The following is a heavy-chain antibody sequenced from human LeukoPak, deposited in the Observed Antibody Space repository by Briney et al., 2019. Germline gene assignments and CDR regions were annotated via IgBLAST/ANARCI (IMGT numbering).Heavy chain of an antibody. J-gene: IGHJ4*02. CDR1: GFTFSSYA. CDR3: ARDRIVVVKIFDY. CDR2: IPYDGSNK. V-gene: IGHV3-30*04. Sequence: GGSLRLSCAASGFTFSSYAMHWVRQAPGKGLEWVAVIPYDGSNKYYADSVKGRFTISRDNSKNTLYLQMNSLRAEDTAVYYCARDRIVVVKIFDYWGQGTLVTVSS. D-gene: IGHD3-22*01.